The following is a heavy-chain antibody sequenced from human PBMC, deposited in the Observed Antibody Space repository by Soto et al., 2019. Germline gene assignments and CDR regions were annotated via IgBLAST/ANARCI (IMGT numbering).Heavy chain of an antibody. Sequence: GESLKISCKGSGYSFTSYWISWVRQMPGKGLEWMGTIDPSDSYTNYSPSFQGHVTISADKSISTAYLQWSSLKASDTAMYYCARARKGSHMFQFDYRGQGTLVTVSS. CDR3: ARARKGSHMFQFDY. V-gene: IGHV5-10-1*01. D-gene: IGHD1-26*01. CDR1: GYSFTSYW. CDR2: IDPSDSYT. J-gene: IGHJ4*01.